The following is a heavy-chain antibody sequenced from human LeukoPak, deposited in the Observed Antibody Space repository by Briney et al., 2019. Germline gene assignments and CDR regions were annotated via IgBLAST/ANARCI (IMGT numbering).Heavy chain of an antibody. D-gene: IGHD1-26*01. J-gene: IGHJ3*02. CDR2: IRYDGSDK. V-gene: IGHV3-30*02. Sequence: GGSLRLSCAASGFSFSSYGMHWVRQAPGKGLEWVAFIRYDGSDKYYADSVKGRFTISRDNSKNTLYLQMNSLRAEDTAVYYCARDLPVVGATLEDSSRAFDIWGQGTMVTVSS. CDR3: ARDLPVVGATLEDSSRAFDI. CDR1: GFSFSSYG.